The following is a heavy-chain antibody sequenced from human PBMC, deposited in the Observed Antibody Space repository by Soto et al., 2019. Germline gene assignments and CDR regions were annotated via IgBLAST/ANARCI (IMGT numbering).Heavy chain of an antibody. D-gene: IGHD3-9*01. CDR1: GGSISSSSYY. Sequence: QLQLQESGPGLVKPSETLSLTCTVSGGSISSSSYYWGWIRQPPGKGLEWIGSIYYSGSTYYNPSLKSRVTISVDTSKNQFSLKLSSVTAADTAVYYCARHRRRYFDWLTGEDDAFDIWGQGTMVTVSS. J-gene: IGHJ3*02. CDR2: IYYSGST. V-gene: IGHV4-39*01. CDR3: ARHRRRYFDWLTGEDDAFDI.